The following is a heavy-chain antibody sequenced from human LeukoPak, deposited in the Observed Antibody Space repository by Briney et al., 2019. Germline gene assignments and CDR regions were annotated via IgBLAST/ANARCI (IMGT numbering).Heavy chain of an antibody. CDR3: ARGRYFDWLPRSYYYYMDV. Sequence: SQTLSLTCAISGDSVSSNSAAWNWIRQSPSRGLEWLGRTYYRSKWYNDYAVSVKSRITINPDTSKNQFSLQLNSVTPEDTAVYYCARGRYFDWLPRSYYYYMDVWGKGTTVTISS. V-gene: IGHV6-1*01. D-gene: IGHD3-9*01. CDR2: TYYRSKWYN. CDR1: GDSVSSNSAA. J-gene: IGHJ6*03.